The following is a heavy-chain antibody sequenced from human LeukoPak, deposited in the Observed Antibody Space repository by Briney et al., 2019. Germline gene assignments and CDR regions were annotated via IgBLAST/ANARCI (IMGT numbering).Heavy chain of an antibody. CDR3: ASSLRGYYYYYGMDV. J-gene: IGHJ6*02. V-gene: IGHV4-31*03. D-gene: IGHD3-16*01. CDR1: GGSISSGGYY. Sequence: NASQTLSLTCTVSGGSISSGGYYWSWIRQHPGKGLEWIGYIYYSGSTYYNPSLKSRVTISVDTSKNQLSLKLSSVTAADTAVYYCASSLRGYYYYYGMDVWGQGTTVTVSS. CDR2: IYYSGST.